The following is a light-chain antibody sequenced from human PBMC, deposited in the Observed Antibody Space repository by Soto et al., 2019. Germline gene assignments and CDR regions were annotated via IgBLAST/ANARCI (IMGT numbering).Light chain of an antibody. J-gene: IGLJ1*01. V-gene: IGLV1-40*01. CDR2: GDS. CDR1: GSNIGAGYD. CDR3: QSYDSTLDARYV. Sequence: QSVLTQPPSVSGAPGQRVTISCTGSGSNIGAGYDVHWYQHRPGTAPKLLVFGDSHRPSGVPDRFSGSKSGTSASLAITGLQAEDEGDYYCQSYDSTLDARYVFVTGPNVTVL.